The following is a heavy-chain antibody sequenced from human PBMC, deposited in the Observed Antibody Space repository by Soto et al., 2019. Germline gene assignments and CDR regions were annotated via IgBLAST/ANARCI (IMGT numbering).Heavy chain of an antibody. J-gene: IGHJ6*02. V-gene: IGHV4-59*08. CDR3: AGQYSFGSYGMDV. D-gene: IGHD5-18*01. Sequence: QVQLQESGPGLVKPSETLSLTCTVSGGSISSYYWSWIRQPPVKGLEWIGYIYYSGSTNYNPSLKSRVTISVDTSKNQCSLKLSSVTAADTAVYYCAGQYSFGSYGMDVWGRGTTVTVSS. CDR2: IYYSGST. CDR1: GGSISSYY.